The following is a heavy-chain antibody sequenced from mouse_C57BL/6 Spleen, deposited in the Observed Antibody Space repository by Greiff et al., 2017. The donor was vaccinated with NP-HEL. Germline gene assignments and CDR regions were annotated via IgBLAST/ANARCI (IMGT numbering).Heavy chain of an antibody. CDR2: INPNNGGT. CDR1: GYTFTDYY. V-gene: IGHV1-26*01. CDR3: AYYGSSSGFDY. Sequence: VQLQQSGPELVKPGASVKISCKASGYTFTDYYMNWVKQSHGKSLEWIGDINPNNGGTSYNQKFKGKATLTVDKSSSTAYMELRSLTSEDSAVYYCAYYGSSSGFDYWGQGTTLTVSS. J-gene: IGHJ2*01. D-gene: IGHD1-1*01.